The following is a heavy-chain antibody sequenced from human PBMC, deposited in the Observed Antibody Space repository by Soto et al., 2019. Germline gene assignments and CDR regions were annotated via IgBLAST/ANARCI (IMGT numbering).Heavy chain of an antibody. V-gene: IGHV1-24*01. J-gene: IGHJ6*02. Sequence: ASVKVSCKISGHTLTEFSIHWVRQAPGKGLEWMGGFDPEGGEAIYAQKWHGRVTVTEDTVTDTAYMELSGLKSDDTAVYYCARDQVYYYGSGSYRYYYGMDVWGQGTTVTVSS. CDR2: FDPEGGEA. CDR3: ARDQVYYYGSGSYRYYYGMDV. CDR1: GHTLTEFS. D-gene: IGHD3-10*01.